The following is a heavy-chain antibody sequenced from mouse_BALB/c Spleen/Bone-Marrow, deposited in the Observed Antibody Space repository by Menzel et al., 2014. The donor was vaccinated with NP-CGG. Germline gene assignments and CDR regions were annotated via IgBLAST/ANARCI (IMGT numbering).Heavy chain of an antibody. D-gene: IGHD2-10*02. CDR3: ARLEEGYGNYEGYYYALDY. Sequence: EVQLQQSGPSLVKPSQTLSLTCSVTGDSITSGYWNWIRKFPGNKLEYMGYISYSGITYYNPSLKSRISITRDTSTNQXXXXXXXXXXXXXATYFCARLEEGYGNYEGYYYALDYWGQGTSVTVSS. V-gene: IGHV3-8*02. CDR1: GDSITSGY. CDR2: ISYSGIT. J-gene: IGHJ4*01.